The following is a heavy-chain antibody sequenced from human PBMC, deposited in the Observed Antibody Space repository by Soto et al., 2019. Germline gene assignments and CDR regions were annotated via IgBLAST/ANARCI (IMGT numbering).Heavy chain of an antibody. CDR3: AKDMVSGRRGDAFDI. Sequence: AGGSLRLSCAASGFTFDDYAMHWVRQAPGKGLEWVSGISWNSGSIGYADSVKGRFTISRDNAKNSLYLQMNSLRAEDTALYYCAKDMVSGRRGDAFDIWGQGTMVTVSS. J-gene: IGHJ3*02. CDR1: GFTFDDYA. V-gene: IGHV3-9*01. D-gene: IGHD1-26*01. CDR2: ISWNSGSI.